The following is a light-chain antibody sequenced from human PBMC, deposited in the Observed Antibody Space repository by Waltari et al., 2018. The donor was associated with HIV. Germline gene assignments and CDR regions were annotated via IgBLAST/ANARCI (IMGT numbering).Light chain of an antibody. CDR2: DVT. J-gene: IGLJ3*02. CDR1: SSDVGGYNF. CDR3: CSHAGTYTGWL. V-gene: IGLV2-11*01. Sequence: QSALTQPRSVSGSPGQSVTLSCTGTSSDVGGYNFVSWYQQYPGKAPKLMIYDVTKRPSGVPDRFCGSKSGNTAYLTISGLQAEDEADYYCCSHAGTYTGWLFGGGTKLTVL.